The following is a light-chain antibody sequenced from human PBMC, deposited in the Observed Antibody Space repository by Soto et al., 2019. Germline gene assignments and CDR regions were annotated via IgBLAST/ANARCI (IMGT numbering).Light chain of an antibody. V-gene: IGLV2-14*01. CDR3: ISHTGSSTSYV. Sequence: QSVLTQPASVSGSPGQSITISCSGTSSDVGSYDHVAWYQQFPGKTPKLMIYEVSNRPSGVSSRFSGSKSGNTASLTISGLQAEDEADYYCISHTGSSTSYVFGSGTKLTVL. CDR2: EVS. J-gene: IGLJ1*01. CDR1: SSDVGSYDH.